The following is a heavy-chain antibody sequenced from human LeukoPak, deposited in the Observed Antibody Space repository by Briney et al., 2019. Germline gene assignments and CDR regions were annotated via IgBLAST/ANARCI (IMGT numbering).Heavy chain of an antibody. D-gene: IGHD3-3*01. V-gene: IGHV3-30-3*01. J-gene: IGHJ4*02. CDR1: GFTFSSYA. CDR2: ISYDGSNK. Sequence: GGSLRLSCAASGFTFSSYAMHWVRQAPGKGLEWVAVISYDGSNKYYADSVKGRFTISRDNSKNTLYLQMNSLRAEDTAVYYCARDWLEQYYDFWSGYGYWGQGTLVSVSS. CDR3: ARDWLEQYYDFWSGYGY.